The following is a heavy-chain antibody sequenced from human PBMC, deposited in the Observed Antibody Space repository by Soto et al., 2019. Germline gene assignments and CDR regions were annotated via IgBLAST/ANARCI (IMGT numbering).Heavy chain of an antibody. CDR2: INHSGST. J-gene: IGHJ4*02. CDR3: ARGSWVLLWFGELASDYFDY. Sequence: SETLSLTCAVYGGSFSGYYWSWIRQPPWRWLEWIGEINHSGSTNYNPSLKSRVTISVDTSKNQFSLKLSSVTAADTAVYYCARGSWVLLWFGELASDYFDYWGQGTLVTVSS. CDR1: GGSFSGYY. D-gene: IGHD3-10*01. V-gene: IGHV4-34*01.